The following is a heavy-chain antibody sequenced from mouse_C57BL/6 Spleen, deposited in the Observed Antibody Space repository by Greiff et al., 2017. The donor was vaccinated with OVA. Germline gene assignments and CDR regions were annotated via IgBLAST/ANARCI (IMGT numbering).Heavy chain of an antibody. J-gene: IGHJ4*01. Sequence: VQLQQSGPELVKPGASVKISCKASGYAFSSSWMNWVKQRPGKGLEWTGRIYPGDGDTNYNGKFKGKATLTADKSSSTAYMQLSSLTSEDSAVYFCARDYYGSSFRYAMDYWGQGTSVTVSS. D-gene: IGHD1-1*01. CDR3: ARDYYGSSFRYAMDY. CDR1: GYAFSSSW. CDR2: IYPGDGDT. V-gene: IGHV1-82*01.